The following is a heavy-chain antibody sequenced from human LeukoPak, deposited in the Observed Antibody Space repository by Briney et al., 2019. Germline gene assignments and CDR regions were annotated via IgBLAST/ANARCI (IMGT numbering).Heavy chain of an antibody. CDR2: IYSGGST. D-gene: IGHD3-10*01. Sequence: PGGSLGLSCAASGFTVSSNYMSWVRQAPGKGLEWVSVIYSGGSTYYADSVKGRFTISRDNSKNTLYLQMNSLRAEDTAVYYCARDGGSGSFDYWGQGTLVTVSS. J-gene: IGHJ4*02. CDR1: GFTVSSNY. V-gene: IGHV3-66*01. CDR3: ARDGGSGSFDY.